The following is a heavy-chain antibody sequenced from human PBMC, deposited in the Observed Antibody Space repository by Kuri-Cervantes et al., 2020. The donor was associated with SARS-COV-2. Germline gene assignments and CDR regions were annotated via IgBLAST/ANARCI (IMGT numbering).Heavy chain of an antibody. J-gene: IGHJ4*02. CDR1: GFTFDNYA. CDR2: VSGSGSKT. Sequence: GESLKISCAASGFTFDNYAMSWVRQTPGKGLEWVSAVSGSGSKTHYVDSVKGRFTISRDNSKNMLYLQMNSLRAEDTGIYYCAKDREGWLTLGGYYFDYWGQGILVTVSS. V-gene: IGHV3-23*01. D-gene: IGHD6-19*01. CDR3: AKDREGWLTLGGYYFDY.